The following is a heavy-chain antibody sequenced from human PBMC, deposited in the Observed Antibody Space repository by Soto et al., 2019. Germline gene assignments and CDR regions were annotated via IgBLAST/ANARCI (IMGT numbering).Heavy chain of an antibody. J-gene: IGHJ4*02. CDR3: ARALRNYGSGSYYFDY. CDR2: ISAYNGNT. D-gene: IGHD3-10*01. V-gene: IGHV1-18*01. CDR1: GYTFTRYG. Sequence: ASVKVSCKASGYTFTRYGISWVRQAPGQGLEWMGWISAYNGNTNYAQKLQGRVTMTTDTSTSTAYMELRSLRSDDTAVYYCARALRNYGSGSYYFDYWGQGTLVTVSS.